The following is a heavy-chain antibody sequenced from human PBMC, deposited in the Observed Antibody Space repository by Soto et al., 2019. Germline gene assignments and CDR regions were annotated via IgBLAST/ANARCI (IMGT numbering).Heavy chain of an antibody. CDR3: ARDMTTVTPYYCSGMDV. J-gene: IGHJ6*02. CDR1: GGSIRHGDYY. V-gene: IGHV4-30-4*01. CDR2: IYYSGST. D-gene: IGHD4-4*01. Sequence: LSLTGTVSGGSIRHGDYYWKWIRQPPGKGLEWIGYIYYSGSTYYNPSLKSRVTISVDTSKNQFSPKLSSVTAADTAVYYCARDMTTVTPYYCSGMDVWGPGTTVTISS.